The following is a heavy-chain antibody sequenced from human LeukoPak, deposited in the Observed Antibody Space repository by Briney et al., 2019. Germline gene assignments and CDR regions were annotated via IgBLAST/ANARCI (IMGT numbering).Heavy chain of an antibody. Sequence: KSSETLSLICTVSGGSISSYYWSWIRQPPGKGLEWIGYIYYSGSINYNPSLKSRVTISVDTSKNQFSLKLSSVTAADTAVYYCVRVVALGAAGYYFDYWGQGSLVTVSS. CDR3: VRVVALGAAGYYFDY. CDR1: GGSISSYY. D-gene: IGHD6-13*01. J-gene: IGHJ4*02. CDR2: IYYSGSI. V-gene: IGHV4-59*01.